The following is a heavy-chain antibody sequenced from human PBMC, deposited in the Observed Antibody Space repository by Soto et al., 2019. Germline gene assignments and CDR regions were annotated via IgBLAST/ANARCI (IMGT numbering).Heavy chain of an antibody. D-gene: IGHD2-2*01. CDR1: GGTFSSYA. CDR3: ARDGPPGYCSSTSCYGGGYYYYGMDV. J-gene: IGHJ6*02. Sequence: ASLKVSCKASGGTFSSYAISWVRQAPGQGLEWMGGIIPIFGTANYAQKFQGKVTITADESTSTAYMELSSLRSEDTAVYYCARDGPPGYCSSTSCYGGGYYYYGMDVWGQGTTVTVSS. CDR2: IIPIFGTA. V-gene: IGHV1-69*13.